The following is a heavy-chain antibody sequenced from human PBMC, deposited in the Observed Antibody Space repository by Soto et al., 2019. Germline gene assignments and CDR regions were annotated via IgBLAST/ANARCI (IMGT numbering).Heavy chain of an antibody. CDR3: AKEGAVAATPFYFDY. CDR2: ISYDGTNK. CDR1: GFTFSSYG. D-gene: IGHD6-19*01. Sequence: QVQLVGSGGGVVQPGTSLRLSCAASGFTFSSYGMHWVRQAPGKGLEWVAVISYDGTNKDYVDSVKGRFTISRDNSKNTLFLQMNSLRVEDTAVYYCAKEGAVAATPFYFDYWGQGTLVTGSS. V-gene: IGHV3-30*18. J-gene: IGHJ4*02.